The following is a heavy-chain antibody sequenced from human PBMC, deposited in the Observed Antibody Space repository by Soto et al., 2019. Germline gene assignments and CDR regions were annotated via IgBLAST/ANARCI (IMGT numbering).Heavy chain of an antibody. CDR2: IDSRTPNT. CDR1: GFAFSNYA. Sequence: GGSLRLSCTESGFAFSNYAMNWVRQAPGKGLEWVSTIDSRTPNTHYADSVEGRFTISRDNSRNTVDLQMNSLRAEDTALYYCVSWMSAHLDYWGRGTLVTVSS. J-gene: IGHJ4*02. D-gene: IGHD2-2*03. CDR3: VSWMSAHLDY. V-gene: IGHV3-23*01.